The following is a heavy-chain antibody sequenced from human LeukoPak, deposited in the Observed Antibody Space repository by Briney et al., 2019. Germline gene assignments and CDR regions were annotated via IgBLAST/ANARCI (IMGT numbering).Heavy chain of an antibody. J-gene: IGHJ4*02. CDR1: GFTFSSYA. Sequence: GGSRRLSCAASGFTFSSYAMSWVRQAPGKGLEWVSAISGSGGSTYYADSVKGRFTISRDNSKNTLYLQMNSLRAEDTAVYYCAKSLARIAAAGLDYWGQGTLVTVSS. V-gene: IGHV3-23*01. CDR3: AKSLARIAAAGLDY. D-gene: IGHD6-13*01. CDR2: ISGSGGST.